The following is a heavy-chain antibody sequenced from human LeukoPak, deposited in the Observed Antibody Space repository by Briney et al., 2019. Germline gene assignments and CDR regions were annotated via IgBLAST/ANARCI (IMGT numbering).Heavy chain of an antibody. CDR3: ARDYDFWSSYYTAGLFDY. Sequence: ASVKVSCKASGYTFTSYGISWVRQAPGQGLEWMGWISAYNGNTNYAQKLQGRVTMTTDTSTSTAYMELRSLRSDDTAVYYCARDYDFWSSYYTAGLFDYWGQGTLVTVSS. CDR2: ISAYNGNT. J-gene: IGHJ4*02. CDR1: GYTFTSYG. V-gene: IGHV1-18*01. D-gene: IGHD3-3*01.